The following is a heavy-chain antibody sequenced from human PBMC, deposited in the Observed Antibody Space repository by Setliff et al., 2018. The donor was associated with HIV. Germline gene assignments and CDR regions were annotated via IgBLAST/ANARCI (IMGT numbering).Heavy chain of an antibody. V-gene: IGHV4-39*01. CDR1: GGLISSSGSY. D-gene: IGHD3-10*01. Sequence: SETLSLTCTVSGGLISSSGSYWGWIRQPPGKGLEWIGNIYSTGRTYYKLSLESRVTISIDTSKNRFSLTMTSVTAADTAVYYCARHRQISDWFDPWGQGILVTAPQ. CDR3: ARHRQISDWFDP. J-gene: IGHJ5*02. CDR2: IYSTGRT.